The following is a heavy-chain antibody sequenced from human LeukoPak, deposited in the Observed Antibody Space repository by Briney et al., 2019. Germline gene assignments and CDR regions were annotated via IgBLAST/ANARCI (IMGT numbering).Heavy chain of an antibody. CDR1: GFTFINYW. J-gene: IGHJ5*02. CDR2: TNRDESRT. Sequence: PGGSLRLSCAASGFTFINYWMHWVRQAPGKGLVWVSRTNRDESRTSYADSVKGRFTISRDNAKNTLYLQMNSLRAEDTAVYYCAREGLRGNWFDPWGQGTLVTVSS. V-gene: IGHV3-74*01. D-gene: IGHD3-10*01. CDR3: AREGLRGNWFDP.